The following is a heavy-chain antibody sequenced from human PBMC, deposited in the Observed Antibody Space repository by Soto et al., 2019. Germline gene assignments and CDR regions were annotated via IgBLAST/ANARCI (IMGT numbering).Heavy chain of an antibody. Sequence: QVQLVQSGAEVKKPGSSVKVSCKASGGTFSSYAISWVRQAPGQGLEWMGGIIPIFGTANYAQKFQDRVTITADKSARTAYMELGSLRSEDTAVYYCAREPEVYSSTWSGGYYAASESYYGMDVCGQGTTVTVSS. D-gene: IGHD1-26*01. CDR2: IIPIFGTA. J-gene: IGHJ6*02. CDR1: GGTFSSYA. CDR3: AREPEVYSSTWSGGYYAASESYYGMDV. V-gene: IGHV1-69*06.